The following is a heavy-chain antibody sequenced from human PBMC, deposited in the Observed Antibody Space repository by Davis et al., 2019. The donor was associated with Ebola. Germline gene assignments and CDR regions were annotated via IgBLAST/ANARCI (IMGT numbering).Heavy chain of an antibody. CDR2: IYTSGST. CDR3: AERGGSV. J-gene: IGHJ4*02. CDR1: GGSISGYY. V-gene: IGHV4-4*07. Sequence: PSETLSLTCTVSGGSISGYYWSWIRQPAGKGLEWIGRIYTSGSTNYNPSLKSRVTMSVDTSKKQFFLRLSSVTAADTAMYFCAERGGSVWGQGTLVTVSS. D-gene: IGHD3-16*01.